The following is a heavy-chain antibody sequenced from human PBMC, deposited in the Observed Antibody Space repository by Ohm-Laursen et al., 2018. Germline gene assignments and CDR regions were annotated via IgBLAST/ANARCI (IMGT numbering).Heavy chain of an antibody. J-gene: IGHJ3*02. CDR2: MNPKSGDT. Sequence: ASVKVSCKTSGYTFINYDIHWVRQASGQGLEWMGWMNPKSGDTGYAHKFQGRVTMAKNASISTANMEMSSLRSEDTAVYYCARGRLSGTRRALDIWGQGTMVTVSS. V-gene: IGHV1-8*01. D-gene: IGHD1-7*01. CDR3: ARGRLSGTRRALDI. CDR1: GYTFINYD.